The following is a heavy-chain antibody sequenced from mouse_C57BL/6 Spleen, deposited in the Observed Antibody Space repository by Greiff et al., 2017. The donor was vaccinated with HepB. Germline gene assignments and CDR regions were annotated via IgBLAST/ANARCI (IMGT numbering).Heavy chain of an antibody. V-gene: IGHV1-22*01. D-gene: IGHD5-1*01. Sequence: EVQLQQSGPELVKPGASVTMSCKASGYKFTDSNMHWVKQSHGKSLEWIGYINPNNGGTSYNQKFKGKATLTVNKSSSASYMELRSLTSDDAAVYYCGSTYWYFDVGGTGTTVTVSS. CDR2: INPNNGGT. CDR3: GSTYWYFDV. CDR1: GYKFTDSN. J-gene: IGHJ1*03.